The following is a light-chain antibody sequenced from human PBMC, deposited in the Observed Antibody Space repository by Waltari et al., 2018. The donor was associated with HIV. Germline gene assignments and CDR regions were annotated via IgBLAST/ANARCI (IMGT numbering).Light chain of an antibody. J-gene: IGLJ2*01. CDR2: NTN. CDR3: QSSDSTLSGSV. CDR1: NSNIGTHA. Sequence: QSVLTQPPSVSGAPGQWVTLSCTGGNSNIGTHAVHWYQQLPGTAPQLLIYNTNNRPSGVPDRFSGSKSGTSASLAITGLQAEDEADYYCQSSDSTLSGSVFGGGTKMTVL. V-gene: IGLV1-40*01.